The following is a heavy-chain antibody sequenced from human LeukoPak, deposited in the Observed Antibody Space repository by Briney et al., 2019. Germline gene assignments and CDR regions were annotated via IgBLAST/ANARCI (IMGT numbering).Heavy chain of an antibody. D-gene: IGHD6-19*01. CDR3: ARSAIAVASYNWFDP. J-gene: IGHJ5*02. V-gene: IGHV1-18*01. CDR2: ISAYNGNT. CDR1: GYTFTSYG. Sequence: ASVKVSCKAPGYTFTSYGISWVRQAPGQGLEWMGWISAYNGNTNYAQKLQGRVTMTTDTSTSTAYMELRSLRSDDTAVYYCARSAIAVASYNWFDPWGQGTLVTVSS.